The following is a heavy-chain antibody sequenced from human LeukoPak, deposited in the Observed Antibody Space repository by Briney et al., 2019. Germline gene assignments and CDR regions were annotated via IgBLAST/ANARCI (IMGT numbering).Heavy chain of an antibody. V-gene: IGHV1-2*06. CDR1: GYTFTTYD. CDR3: ARDYCSSTSCLFDY. Sequence: ASVKVSCKASGYTFTTYDINWVRQATGQGLEWMGRINPNSGDTNYAQKFQGRVTMTRDTSISTAYMELSRLRSDDTAVYYCARDYCSSTSCLFDYWGQGTLVTVSS. CDR2: INPNSGDT. J-gene: IGHJ4*02. D-gene: IGHD2-2*01.